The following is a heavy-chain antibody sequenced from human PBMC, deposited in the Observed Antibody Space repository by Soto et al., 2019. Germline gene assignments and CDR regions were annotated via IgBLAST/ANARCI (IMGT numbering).Heavy chain of an antibody. Sequence: PSETLSLTCVVSGGPISDFYWSWIRQPPGKGLEWIGYIFYSGSANYNPSLKSRVPISVDTSKNHFSLKLRSVTATDTAVYYCARMKRGYTSGSILDFWGQGIQVTVSS. V-gene: IGHV4-59*01. D-gene: IGHD1-1*01. CDR1: GGPISDFY. CDR2: IFYSGSA. J-gene: IGHJ4*02. CDR3: ARMKRGYTSGSILDF.